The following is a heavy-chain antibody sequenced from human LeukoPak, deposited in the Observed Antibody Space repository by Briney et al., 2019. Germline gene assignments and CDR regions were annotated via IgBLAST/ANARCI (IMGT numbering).Heavy chain of an antibody. Sequence: PGGSLRLSCAASGFTFSDYYMSWIRQAPGKGLEWVSYIRSSGSTIYYADSVKGRFTISRDNAKNSLYLQMNSLRAEDTAVYYCARDYYYDSSGYYYVDYWGQGTLVTVSS. V-gene: IGHV3-11*04. CDR3: ARDYYYDSSGYYYVDY. CDR1: GFTFSDYY. D-gene: IGHD3-22*01. J-gene: IGHJ4*02. CDR2: IRSSGSTI.